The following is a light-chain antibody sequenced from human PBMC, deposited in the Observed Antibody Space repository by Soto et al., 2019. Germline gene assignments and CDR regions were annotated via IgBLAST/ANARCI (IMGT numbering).Light chain of an antibody. CDR3: QHYNSHLMYT. V-gene: IGKV1-5*01. Sequence: DIQMTQSPSTPSASVGDRVTITCRASQSISSWLAWYQQKPGKAPKVLIYDASSLESGVTSRFSGSGSGTEFTLTISSLQPDDFATYYCQHYNSHLMYTFGQGTKVDIK. CDR2: DAS. CDR1: QSISSW. J-gene: IGKJ2*01.